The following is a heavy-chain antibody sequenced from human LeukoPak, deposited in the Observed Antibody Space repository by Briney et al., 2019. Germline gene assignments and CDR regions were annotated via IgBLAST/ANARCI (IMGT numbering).Heavy chain of an antibody. D-gene: IGHD5-24*01. CDR2: ISYDGSNK. Sequence: PGGSLRLSCAASGFTFSSYAMHWVRQAPGKGLEWVAVISYDGSNKYYADSVKGRFTISRDSSKNTLYLQMNSLRAEDTAVYYCAKVREMATIRYYFDYWGQGTLVTVSS. CDR3: AKVREMATIRYYFDY. V-gene: IGHV3-30-3*01. J-gene: IGHJ4*02. CDR1: GFTFSSYA.